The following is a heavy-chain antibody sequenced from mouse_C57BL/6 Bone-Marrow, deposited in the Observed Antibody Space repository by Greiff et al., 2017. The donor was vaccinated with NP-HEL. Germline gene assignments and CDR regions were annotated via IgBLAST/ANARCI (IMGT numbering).Heavy chain of an antibody. J-gene: IGHJ3*01. Sequence: QVQLQQPGAELVKPGASVKLSCKASGYTFTSYWMHWVKQRPGQGLEWIGMIHPNSGSTNYNEKFKSKATLTVDKSSSTAYVQLSSLTSEDSAVYYCARGGFYYGSSYPFAYWGQGTLVTVSA. CDR3: ARGGFYYGSSYPFAY. CDR2: IHPNSGST. V-gene: IGHV1-64*01. CDR1: GYTFTSYW. D-gene: IGHD1-1*01.